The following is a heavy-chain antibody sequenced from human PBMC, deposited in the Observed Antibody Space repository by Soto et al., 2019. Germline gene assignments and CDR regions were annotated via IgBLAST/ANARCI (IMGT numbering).Heavy chain of an antibody. CDR3: AKRPRALLTFDS. D-gene: IGHD1-26*01. CDR1: GFIFSNYV. CDR2: ISDSGGTS. V-gene: IGHV3-23*04. J-gene: IGHJ4*02. Sequence: EVQLVYSGGGLVQPGGSLRLSCAASGFIFSNYVMSWVRQAPGKGLEWVSSISDSGGTSYYADSVKGRFTIYRDNAKNTLDLQMNRLRAEDTAIYYCAKRPRALLTFDSWGQGTLVTGSS.